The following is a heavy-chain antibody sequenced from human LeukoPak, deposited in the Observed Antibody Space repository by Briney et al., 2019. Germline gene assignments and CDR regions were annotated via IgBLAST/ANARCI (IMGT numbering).Heavy chain of an antibody. CDR1: GGSFSGYY. D-gene: IGHD6-13*01. Sequence: SETLSLTCAVYGGSFSGYYWSWIRQPPGKGLEWIGEINHSGGTNYNPSLKSRVTISVDTSKNQFSLKLSSVTAADTAVYYCARVGYSSSWYGAFDYWGQGTLVTVSS. CDR2: INHSGGT. J-gene: IGHJ4*02. CDR3: ARVGYSSSWYGAFDY. V-gene: IGHV4-34*01.